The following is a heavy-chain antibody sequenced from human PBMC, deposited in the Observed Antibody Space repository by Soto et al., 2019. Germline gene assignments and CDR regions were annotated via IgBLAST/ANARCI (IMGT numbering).Heavy chain of an antibody. CDR1: GFTFSNYG. CDR3: VRDRTMGSAYWFFDL. CDR2: IWYDGSHK. D-gene: IGHD3-10*01. V-gene: IGHV3-33*01. J-gene: IGHJ2*01. Sequence: QVQLVESGGGVVQPGRSLRLSCSASGFTFSNYGMHWVRQAPGKGLEWVAVIWYDGSHKYYADSVKGRFTISRDDSKNTLFLEMNTLRAEDTAMYYCVRDRTMGSAYWFFDLWGRGTLVTVSS.